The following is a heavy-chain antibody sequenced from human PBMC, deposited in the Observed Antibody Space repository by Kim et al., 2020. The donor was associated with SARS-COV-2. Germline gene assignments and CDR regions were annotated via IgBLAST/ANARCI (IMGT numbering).Heavy chain of an antibody. CDR3: VRWKSVGGTGYFAPWGQGSMGRVASSRDASVNMTYLRSTSLKVEDSAGYKCVRWNSVGGPGGLDP. CDR2: IGTCKGET. J-gene: IGHJ5*02. CDR1: GYTFANYV. D-gene: IGHD3-16*01. Sequence: ASVKVSCKASGYTFANYVINWVRQAPGQGLEWMGWIGTCKGETMYAQDFPGRFVFTLDSSVNTTYLQITSLKAEDTAVYYCVRWKSVGGTGYFAPWGQGSMGRVASSRDASVNMTYLRSTSLKVEDSAGYKCVRWNSVGGPGGLDPWGQGTLVTVS. V-gene: IGHV7-4-1*02.